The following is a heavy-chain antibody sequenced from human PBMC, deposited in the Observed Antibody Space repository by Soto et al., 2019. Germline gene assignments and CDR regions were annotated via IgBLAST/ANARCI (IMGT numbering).Heavy chain of an antibody. CDR2: IRSKANSYAT. CDR1: GFTFSGSA. V-gene: IGHV3-73*01. J-gene: IGHJ6*02. CDR3: TRHTEDYDSSGYYYRMGAYYYYGMDV. Sequence: GGSLRLSCAASGFTFSGSAMHWVRQASGKGLEWVGRIRSKANSYATAYAASVKGRFTISRDDSKNTAYLQMNSLKTEDTAVYYCTRHTEDYDSSGYYYRMGAYYYYGMDVWGQGTTVTVSS. D-gene: IGHD3-22*01.